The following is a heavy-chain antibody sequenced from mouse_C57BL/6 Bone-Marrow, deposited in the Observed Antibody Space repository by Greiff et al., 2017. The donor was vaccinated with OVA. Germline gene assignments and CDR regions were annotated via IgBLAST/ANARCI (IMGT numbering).Heavy chain of an antibody. CDR2: IYPGSGST. Sequence: VQLQQPGAELVKPGASVKMSCKASGYTFTSYWITWVKQRPGQGLEWIGDIYPGSGSTNYNEKFKSKATLTVDTSSSTAYMQLSSLTSEDSAVYYCARSDDGYYIYWYFDVWGTGTTVTVSS. CDR1: GYTFTSYW. D-gene: IGHD2-3*01. J-gene: IGHJ1*03. CDR3: ARSDDGYYIYWYFDV. V-gene: IGHV1-55*01.